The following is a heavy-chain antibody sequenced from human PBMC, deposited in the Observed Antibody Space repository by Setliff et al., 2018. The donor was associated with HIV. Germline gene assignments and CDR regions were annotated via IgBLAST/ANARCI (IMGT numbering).Heavy chain of an antibody. Sequence: AGGSLRLSCAASGFTFSSYSMNWVRQAPGKGLEWVSSISSGSSYIYYAESVKGRFTLSRDNFRNTLYLQMNSLRPEDTAVYYCARVQQQLLQEDDYFDYWGQGTLVTVSS. D-gene: IGHD6-13*01. V-gene: IGHV3-21*01. CDR3: ARVQQQLLQEDDYFDY. CDR2: ISSGSSYI. J-gene: IGHJ4*02. CDR1: GFTFSSYS.